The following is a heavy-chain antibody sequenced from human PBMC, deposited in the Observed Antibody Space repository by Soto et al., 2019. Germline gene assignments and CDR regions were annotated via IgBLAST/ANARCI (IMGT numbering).Heavy chain of an antibody. CDR1: GGSINRGGYS. J-gene: IGHJ4*02. V-gene: IGHV4-30-2*01. CDR3: ARAPQIWDSPRYFDN. CDR2: IYHSGGT. Sequence: SETLSLTCAVSGGSINRGGYSWNWIRQPPGKGLEWIGYIYHSGGTYYNPSFRSRVTLSLDKSTNQFSLTLNSVTAADTAIYYCARAPQIWDSPRYFDNWGPGTLVTVSS. D-gene: IGHD1-26*01.